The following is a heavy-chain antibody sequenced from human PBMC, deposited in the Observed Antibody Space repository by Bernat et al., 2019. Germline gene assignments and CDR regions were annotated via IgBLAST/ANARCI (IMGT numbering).Heavy chain of an antibody. D-gene: IGHD5-24*01. Sequence: EVQLLESGGGLVQPGGSLRLSCAASGFTFSSYAMSWVRQAPGKGLEWVSVISGSGYSTYYADSVKGRFTISRDNSKNTLYLQMNSLRAEDTAIYYCARWQEEINWFDPWGQGTLVTVSS. CDR3: ARWQEEINWFDP. CDR2: ISGSGYST. CDR1: GFTFSSYA. J-gene: IGHJ5*02. V-gene: IGHV3-23*01.